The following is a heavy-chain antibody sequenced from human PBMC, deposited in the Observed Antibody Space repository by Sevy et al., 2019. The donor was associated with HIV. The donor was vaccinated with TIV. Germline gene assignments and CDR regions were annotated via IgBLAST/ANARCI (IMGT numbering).Heavy chain of an antibody. CDR3: ARGSARYLMTQGFDY. Sequence: SETLSLTCAVSGGSISSGGYSWSWIRQPPGKGLELIGYIYHSGSTYYNPSLKSRVTISVDRSKNQFSLKLSSVTAADTAVYYCARGSARYLMTQGFDYWGQGTLVTVSS. CDR1: GGSISSGGYS. J-gene: IGHJ4*02. D-gene: IGHD3-9*01. V-gene: IGHV4-30-2*01. CDR2: IYHSGST.